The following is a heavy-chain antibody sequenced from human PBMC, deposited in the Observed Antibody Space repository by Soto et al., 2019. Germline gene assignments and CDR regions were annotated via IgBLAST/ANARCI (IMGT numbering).Heavy chain of an antibody. V-gene: IGHV3-23*01. D-gene: IGHD3-22*01. CDR2: IIDSGGST. CDR3: ARDRDYYDSSGYYYVEYFQH. J-gene: IGHJ1*01. CDR1: GFTFSSCA. Sequence: PGGSLRLSCAASGFTFSSCAMGWVRQAPGKGLEWVSDIIDSGGSTYYADSVKGRFTISRDNSKNTLYLQMNSLRAEDTAVYYCARDRDYYDSSGYYYVEYFQHWGQGTLVTVSS.